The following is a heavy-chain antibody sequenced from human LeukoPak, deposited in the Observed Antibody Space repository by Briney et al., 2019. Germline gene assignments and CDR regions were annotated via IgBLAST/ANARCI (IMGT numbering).Heavy chain of an antibody. CDR3: ARDEASSSWYLSDY. J-gene: IGHJ4*02. Sequence: PGGSLRLSCAASGLTFSNFAMSWVRQAPGKGLEWVSAVRGSGSDTYYADSVKGRFTISRDNSKNTLYLQMNSLRAEDTAVYYCARDEASSSWYLSDYWGQGTLVTVSS. CDR2: VRGSGSDT. D-gene: IGHD6-13*01. CDR1: GLTFSNFA. V-gene: IGHV3-23*01.